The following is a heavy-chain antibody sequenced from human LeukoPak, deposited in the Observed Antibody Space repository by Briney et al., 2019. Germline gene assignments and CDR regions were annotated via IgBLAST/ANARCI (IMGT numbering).Heavy chain of an antibody. CDR2: IIPIFGIA. Sequence: ASVKVSCKASGGTFSSYAISWVRQAPGQGLEWMGRIIPIFGIANYAQKFQGRVTITADKSTSTAYMELSSLRSEDTAVYYCARKAQPIAVAVLNAFFYWGQGTLVTVS. CDR3: ARKAQPIAVAVLNAFFY. V-gene: IGHV1-69*04. D-gene: IGHD6-19*01. CDR1: GGTFSSYA. J-gene: IGHJ4*02.